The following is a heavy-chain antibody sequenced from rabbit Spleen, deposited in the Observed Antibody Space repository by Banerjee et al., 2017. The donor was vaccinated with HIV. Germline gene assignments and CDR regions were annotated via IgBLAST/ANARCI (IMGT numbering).Heavy chain of an antibody. CDR1: GFDFSIYG. V-gene: IGHV1S47*01. D-gene: IGHD1-1*01. J-gene: IGHJ4*01. CDR3: VRVKASISGDYGPYYFNL. CDR2: IDPVFGST. Sequence: QEQLVESGGGLVQPGGSLTLSCKASGFDFSIYGMSWVRQAPGKGLEWIGYIDPVFGSTYYASWVNGRFTISSHNAQNTLYLQLNSLTAADTATYFCVRVKASISGDYGPYYFNLWGPGTLVTVS.